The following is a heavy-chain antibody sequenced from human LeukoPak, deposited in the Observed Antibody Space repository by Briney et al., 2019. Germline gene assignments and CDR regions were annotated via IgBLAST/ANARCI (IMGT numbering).Heavy chain of an antibody. CDR2: IYYSGST. Sequence: SEALSLTCTVSGGSISSYYWSWIRQPPGKGLEWIGYIYYSGSTNYNPSLKSRVTISVDTSKNQFSLKLSSVTAADTAVYYCARLVRKATIASGIDYWGQGTLVTVSS. D-gene: IGHD1-1*01. V-gene: IGHV4-59*01. CDR3: ARLVRKATIASGIDY. CDR1: GGSISSYY. J-gene: IGHJ4*02.